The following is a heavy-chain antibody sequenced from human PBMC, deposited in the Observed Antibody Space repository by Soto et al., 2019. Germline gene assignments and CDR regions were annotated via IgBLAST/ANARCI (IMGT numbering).Heavy chain of an antibody. CDR1: GYTFTSYD. CDR3: GRGLWDCSSFDCYIVDY. D-gene: IGHD2-2*02. J-gene: IGHJ4*02. Sequence: QVQLVQSGAEVKKPGASVKVSCKASGYTFTSYDINWVRQATGQGLEWMGWMNPNSGNTGYAQKFQGRVTMTRDTSISTVYMELSSLRSEATAIYYCGRGLWDCSSFDCYIVDYWGQGTLVTVSS. V-gene: IGHV1-8*01. CDR2: MNPNSGNT.